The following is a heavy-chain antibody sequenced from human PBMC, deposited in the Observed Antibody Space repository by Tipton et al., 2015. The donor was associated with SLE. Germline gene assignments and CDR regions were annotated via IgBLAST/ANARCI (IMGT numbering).Heavy chain of an antibody. V-gene: IGHV4-59*01. CDR3: ARRIGDRFDY. CDR1: GVSISNYY. Sequence: TLSLTCYVTGVSISNYYWTWIRQSPGKGLEWIGNVYKNYNPSLESRVTISVDTSKNQFSLKLSSVTAADTAVYYCARRIGDRFDYWGQGTLVTVSS. CDR2: VYKN. J-gene: IGHJ4*02. D-gene: IGHD3-16*01.